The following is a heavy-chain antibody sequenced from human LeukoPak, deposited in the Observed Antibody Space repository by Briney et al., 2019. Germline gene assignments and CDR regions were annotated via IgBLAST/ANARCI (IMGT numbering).Heavy chain of an antibody. D-gene: IGHD2-2*02. V-gene: IGHV4-34*01. CDR1: GGSFSGYY. J-gene: IGHJ6*02. Sequence: TSETLSLTCAVYGGSFSGYYWSWIRQPPGKGLEWIGEINHSGSTNYNPSLKSRVTISVDTSKNQFSLKLSSVTAADTAVYYCARDKYPRYCSSTSCYTLCYYGMDVWGQGTTVTVSS. CDR3: ARDKYPRYCSSTSCYTLCYYGMDV. CDR2: INHSGST.